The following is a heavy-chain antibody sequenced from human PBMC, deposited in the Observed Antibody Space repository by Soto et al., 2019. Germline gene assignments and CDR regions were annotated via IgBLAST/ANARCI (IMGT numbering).Heavy chain of an antibody. J-gene: IGHJ4*02. CDR1: GYTFTSYA. D-gene: IGHD6-19*01. CDR3: ARDLGGWTDY. Sequence: QVQLVQSGAEVKKPGSSVKVSCKASGYTFTSYAMHWVRQAPGQRLEWMGWINAGNGNTKYSQKFPGSVTITRETSASTGYMELSSLRSEDTTVYFCARDLGGWTDYWGQGTLVTVSS. V-gene: IGHV1-3*01. CDR2: INAGNGNT.